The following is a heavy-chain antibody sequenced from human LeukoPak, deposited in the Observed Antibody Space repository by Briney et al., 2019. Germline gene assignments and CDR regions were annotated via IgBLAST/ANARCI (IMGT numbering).Heavy chain of an antibody. J-gene: IGHJ4*02. CDR1: GFNFDDYG. CDR3: ARDRFSGSYVHWLPDY. D-gene: IGHD1-26*01. V-gene: IGHV3-20*04. Sequence: GGSLRLSCAVSGFNFDDYGVSWVRQVPGKGLEWVSGINWNGGSIGYGDSVKGRFTISRDNAKNSLYLQLNSLRAEDTALYYCARDRFSGSYVHWLPDYWGQGTLVTVSS. CDR2: INWNGGSI.